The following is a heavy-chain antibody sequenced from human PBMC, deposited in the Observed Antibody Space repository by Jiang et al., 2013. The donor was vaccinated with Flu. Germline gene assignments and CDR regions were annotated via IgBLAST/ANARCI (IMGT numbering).Heavy chain of an antibody. Sequence: KPTQTLTLTCTFSGFSLTTSGMCVSWIRQPPGKALEWLARIDWDDDTFYSPFLKSRLTISKDTSKNQVVLTMTNMDPVDTATYYCARTHFGGELMGVWFDPGAREPWSPSPQ. D-gene: IGHD3-16*01. CDR1: GFSLTTSGMC. J-gene: IGHJ5*02. V-gene: IGHV2-70*16. CDR3: ARTHFGGELMGVWFDP. CDR2: IDWDDDT.